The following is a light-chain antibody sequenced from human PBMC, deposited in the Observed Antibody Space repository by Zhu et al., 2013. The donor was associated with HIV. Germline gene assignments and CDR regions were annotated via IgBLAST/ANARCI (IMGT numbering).Light chain of an antibody. V-gene: IGLV1-44*01. CDR3: AAWDDSLSGWV. J-gene: IGLJ3*02. Sequence: QSLLTQPPSASGTPGQRVTITCSGSTSNIGSNTVNWYQQFPGTAPRLLIYGNDQRPSGVPDRISGFKSGTSASLAISGLQSEDEADYYCAAWDDSLSGWVFGGGTKLTVL. CDR2: GND. CDR1: TSNIGSNT.